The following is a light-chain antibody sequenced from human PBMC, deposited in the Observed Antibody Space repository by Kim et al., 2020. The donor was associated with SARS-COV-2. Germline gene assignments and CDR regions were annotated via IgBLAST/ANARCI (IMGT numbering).Light chain of an antibody. CDR1: QSINYN. Sequence: SVSPGERATLSGRAGQSINYNVAWYQQKPGQAPRLLIYGASNRATGVPARFSGSGSGTDFTLTISSLQSEDFAIYYCQQYSDSPTFGQGTKVDIK. CDR3: QQYSDSPT. V-gene: IGKV3-15*01. CDR2: GAS. J-gene: IGKJ1*01.